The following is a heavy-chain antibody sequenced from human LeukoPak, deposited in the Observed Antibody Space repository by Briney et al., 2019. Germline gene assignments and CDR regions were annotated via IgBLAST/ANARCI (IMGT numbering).Heavy chain of an antibody. D-gene: IGHD3-22*01. CDR3: AKEGGRDYEDRVFDI. J-gene: IGHJ3*02. V-gene: IGHV3-23*01. CDR2: ISGTGGST. Sequence: GGSLRLSCAASGFTFSSYPMNWVRQSPERGLEWVSAISGTGGSTSYADSLKGRFTISRDNSKNTLYLQMSSLTAEDTAVYYCAKEGGRDYEDRVFDIWAKGTMATFSS. CDR1: GFTFSSYP.